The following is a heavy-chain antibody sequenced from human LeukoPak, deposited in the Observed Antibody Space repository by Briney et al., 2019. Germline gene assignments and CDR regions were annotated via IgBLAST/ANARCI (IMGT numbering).Heavy chain of an antibody. Sequence: SETLSLTCNVSGGSLATYYWSWIRQAPGKGLEWIGYIYYSGSTNYNPSLKSRVTISVDTSKNQFSLKLSSVTAADTAVYYCARQGRWGIAAAWGQGTLVTVSS. CDR3: ARQGRWGIAAA. V-gene: IGHV4-59*08. CDR2: IYYSGST. J-gene: IGHJ4*02. CDR1: GGSLATYY. D-gene: IGHD6-13*01.